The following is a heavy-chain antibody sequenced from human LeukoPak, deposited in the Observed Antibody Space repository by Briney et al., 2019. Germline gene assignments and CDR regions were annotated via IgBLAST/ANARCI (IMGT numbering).Heavy chain of an antibody. J-gene: IGHJ4*02. CDR3: ARGGTGVHPIDY. CDR1: GYTFTSYG. Sequence: ASVKVSCKASGYTFTSYGISWVRQAPGQGLEWMGWISAYNGNTNYAQKLQGSVNMTTDPSTSTAYMKLRSLRSDDTAVYYCARGGTGVHPIDYWGQGTLVTVSS. CDR2: ISAYNGNT. D-gene: IGHD1-14*01. V-gene: IGHV1-18*01.